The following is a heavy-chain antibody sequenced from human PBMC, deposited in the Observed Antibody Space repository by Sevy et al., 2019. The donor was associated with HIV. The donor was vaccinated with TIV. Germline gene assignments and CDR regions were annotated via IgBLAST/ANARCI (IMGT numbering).Heavy chain of an antibody. CDR3: AKDMPPYSSSAIFDY. CDR2: ISCNSDNI. J-gene: IGHJ4*02. D-gene: IGHD6-6*01. CDR1: GFTFDDYA. V-gene: IGHV3-9*01. Sequence: GGSLRLSCAASGFTFDDYAMHWVRQAPGKGLEWVSGISCNSDNIDYADFVKGRFTISRDNAKNSLYLQMNSLRAEDTAFYFCAKDMPPYSSSAIFDYWGQGTLVTVSS.